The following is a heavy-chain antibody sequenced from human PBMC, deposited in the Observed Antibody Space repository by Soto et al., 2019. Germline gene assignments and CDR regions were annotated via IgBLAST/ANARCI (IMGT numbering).Heavy chain of an antibody. CDR1: GFTFINNA. CDR3: ARKVLGSTSRPDWWYFDL. Sequence: EVQLLESGGGLVQPGGSLRLSCVGSGFTFINNAMNGVRQPPGKGLEWVSGISGGGDRTFDADSVKGRFTISRDNSKNTVNLQMNSLRADDTAVYYCARKVLGSTSRPDWWYFDLWGRGTLVTVSS. D-gene: IGHD3-16*01. V-gene: IGHV3-23*01. CDR2: ISGGGDRT. J-gene: IGHJ2*01.